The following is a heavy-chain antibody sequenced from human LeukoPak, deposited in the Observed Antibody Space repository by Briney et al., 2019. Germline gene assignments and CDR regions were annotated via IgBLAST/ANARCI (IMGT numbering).Heavy chain of an antibody. Sequence: SETLSLTCTVSGGSISSSSYYWGWIRQPPGKGLEWIGSIYYSGSTYYNPSLKSRVTISVDTSKNQFSLKPSSVTAADTAVYYCARRGTAMGLFDYWGQGTLVTVSS. J-gene: IGHJ4*02. CDR1: GGSISSSSYY. V-gene: IGHV4-39*01. D-gene: IGHD5-18*01. CDR3: ARRGTAMGLFDY. CDR2: IYYSGST.